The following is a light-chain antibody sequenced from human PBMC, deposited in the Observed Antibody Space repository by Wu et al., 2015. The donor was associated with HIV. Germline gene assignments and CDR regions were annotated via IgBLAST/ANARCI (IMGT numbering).Light chain of an antibody. CDR1: QKINAN. CDR2: GAS. J-gene: IGKJ1*01. CDR3: QQYNNWWT. Sequence: EIVLTQSPDTLSASPGDRVTLSCRASQKINANVAWLQQKPGQSPRLLIYGASTRASGVPARFSGSGSGTEFTLSISGLQSEDFAVYYCQQYNNWWTFGQGTKVEI. V-gene: IGKV3-15*01.